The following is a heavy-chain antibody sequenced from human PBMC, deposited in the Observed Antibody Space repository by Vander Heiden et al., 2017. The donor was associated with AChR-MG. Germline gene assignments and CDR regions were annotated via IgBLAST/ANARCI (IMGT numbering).Heavy chain of an antibody. CDR2: MNPNSGHT. D-gene: IGHD1-7*01. Sequence: QVQLVQSGAEVKKPGASVKVYCKASGYTFTSYALHWVRQATGQGLEWIGWMNPNSGHTGYAQKYQGRVTMTRDTSISTVYMELSSLRSEDTAVYYCARDSGGTGTGWFDPWGQGTLVTVSS. J-gene: IGHJ5*02. CDR1: GYTFTSYA. V-gene: IGHV1-8*01. CDR3: ARDSGGTGTGWFDP.